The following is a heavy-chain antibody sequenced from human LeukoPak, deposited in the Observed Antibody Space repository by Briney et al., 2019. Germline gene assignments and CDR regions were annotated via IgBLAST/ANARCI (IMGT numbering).Heavy chain of an antibody. CDR2: IYTSGST. V-gene: IGHV4-4*07. CDR1: GNSISSYY. CDR3: ARETTGLARYFDY. Sequence: SETLSLTCTVSGNSISSYYWSWIRQPAGKGLEWIGRIYTSGSTNYDPSLKSRVTMSVDTSKNQFSLNLSSVTAADTAFYYCARETTGLARYFDYWGQGTLVTVSS. D-gene: IGHD4-11*01. J-gene: IGHJ4*02.